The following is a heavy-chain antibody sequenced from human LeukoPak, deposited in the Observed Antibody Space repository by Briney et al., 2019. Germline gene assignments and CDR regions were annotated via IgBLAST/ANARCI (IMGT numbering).Heavy chain of an antibody. J-gene: IGHJ4*02. V-gene: IGHV3-11*01. CDR2: ISGSGSTI. CDR3: ARNTRAYCGGDCYEGFDY. CDR1: GFTFSDYY. D-gene: IGHD2-21*02. Sequence: GGSLRLSCAASGFTFSDYYMSWIRQAPGKGLEWVSYISGSGSTIYYADSVKGRFTISRDNAKNSLYLQMNSLRAEDTAVYYCARNTRAYCGGDCYEGFDYWGQGTLVTVSS.